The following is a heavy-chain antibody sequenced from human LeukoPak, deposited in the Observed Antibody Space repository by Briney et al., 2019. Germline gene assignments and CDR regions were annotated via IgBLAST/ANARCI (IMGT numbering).Heavy chain of an antibody. CDR2: INWSGGSI. J-gene: IGHJ5*02. V-gene: IGHV3-9*01. CDR1: GFSFDEYA. Sequence: GRSLRLSCAASGFSFDEYAMHWVRQAPGKGLEGVSGINWSGGSIGYADSVKGRFTISRDNAKNSLYLQMNSLRAEDTAVYYCARDLRVVTPSGWFDPWGQGTLVTVSS. D-gene: IGHD4-23*01. CDR3: ARDLRVVTPSGWFDP.